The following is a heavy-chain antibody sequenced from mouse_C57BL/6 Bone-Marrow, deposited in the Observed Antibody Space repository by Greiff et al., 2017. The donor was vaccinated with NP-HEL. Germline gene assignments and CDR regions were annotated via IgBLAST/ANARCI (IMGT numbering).Heavy chain of an antibody. CDR1: GFTFSNYW. Sequence: EVMLVESGGGLVQPGGSMKLSCVASGFTFSNYWMNWVRQSPEKGLEWVAQIRLKSDNYATHYAESVKGRFTISRDDSKSSVYLQMNNLRAEDTGIYYCTPILYAMDYWGQGTSVTVSS. J-gene: IGHJ4*01. CDR3: TPILYAMDY. CDR2: IRLKSDNYAT. V-gene: IGHV6-3*01.